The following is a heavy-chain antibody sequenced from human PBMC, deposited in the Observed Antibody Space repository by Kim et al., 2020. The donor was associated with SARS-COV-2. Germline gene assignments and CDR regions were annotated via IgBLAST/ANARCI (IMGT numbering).Heavy chain of an antibody. V-gene: IGHV3-33*01. D-gene: IGHD2-2*01. Sequence: GGSLRLSCAASGFTFSSYGMHWVRQAPGKGLEWVAVIWYDGSNKYYADSVKGRFTISRDNSKNTLYLQMNSLRAEDTAVYYCARDGGEAAIGTDYWGQGTLVTVSS. CDR1: GFTFSSYG. CDR2: IWYDGSNK. CDR3: ARDGGEAAIGTDY. J-gene: IGHJ4*02.